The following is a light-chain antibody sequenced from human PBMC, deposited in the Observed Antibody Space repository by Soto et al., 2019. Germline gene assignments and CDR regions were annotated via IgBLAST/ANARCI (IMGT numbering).Light chain of an antibody. CDR3: QKYGNPPLN. Sequence: EIVLTQSPGTLSLSPGERASLSCRASQSVRSSYFAWYQQKPGQAPRLLIFGASTRAPGIPDRFSGSGSGTDFTLTISKLEPEDFALFYCQKYGNPPLNCGGGNKGDIK. CDR2: GAS. J-gene: IGKJ4*01. CDR1: QSVRSSY. V-gene: IGKV3-20*01.